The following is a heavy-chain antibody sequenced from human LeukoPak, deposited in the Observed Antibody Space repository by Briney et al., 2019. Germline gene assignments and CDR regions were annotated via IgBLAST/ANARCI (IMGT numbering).Heavy chain of an antibody. CDR1: GYTLTSYG. J-gene: IGHJ6*02. Sequence: ASVKVSCKASGYTLTSYGISWVRQAPGQGLEWMGWISAYNGNTNYAQKLQGRVTMTTDTSTSTAYMELRSLRSDDTAVYYCARELYYDILTGPDPPDYYGMDVWGQGTTVTVSS. V-gene: IGHV1-18*01. CDR2: ISAYNGNT. CDR3: ARELYYDILTGPDPPDYYGMDV. D-gene: IGHD3-9*01.